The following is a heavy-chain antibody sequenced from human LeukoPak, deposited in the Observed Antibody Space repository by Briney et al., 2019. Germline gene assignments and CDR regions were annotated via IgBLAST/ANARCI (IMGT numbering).Heavy chain of an antibody. D-gene: IGHD3-10*01. Sequence: PGGSLRLSCAASGFTFSSYWMSWVRRAPGKGLEWVANIKQDGSEKYYVDSVKGRFTISRDNSKNTLYLQMNSLRAEDTAVYYCAKDRQYGLLNYWGQGTLVTVSS. V-gene: IGHV3-7*03. CDR2: IKQDGSEK. CDR1: GFTFSSYW. J-gene: IGHJ4*02. CDR3: AKDRQYGLLNY.